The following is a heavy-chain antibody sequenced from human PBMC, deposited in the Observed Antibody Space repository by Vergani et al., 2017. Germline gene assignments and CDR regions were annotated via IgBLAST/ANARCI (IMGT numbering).Heavy chain of an antibody. CDR2: ISGSGGST. CDR1: GFTFSSYA. D-gene: IGHD3-22*01. Sequence: EVQLLESGGGLVQPGGSLRLSCAASGFTFSSYAMSWVRQAPGKGLEWVSAISGSGGSTYYADSVKGRFTISRDNAKNSLYLQMNSLRAEDTAVYYCASQRSGSVFDYWGQGTLVTVSS. J-gene: IGHJ4*02. CDR3: ASQRSGSVFDY. V-gene: IGHV3-23*01.